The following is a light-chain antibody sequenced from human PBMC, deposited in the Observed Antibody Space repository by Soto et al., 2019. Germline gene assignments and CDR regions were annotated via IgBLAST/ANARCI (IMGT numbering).Light chain of an antibody. CDR1: QDIRSS. CDR3: QQTYSDPPWT. J-gene: IGKJ1*01. CDR2: VAS. V-gene: IGKV1-39*01. Sequence: DIQMTQSPSFLSASVGDRVTITCRASQDIRSSLNWYQQKPGKAPKFLIYVASSLQTGVPPRFSGSGSGRDFTLTISGLQADDYATYFCQQTYSDPPWTFGQGTKVEV.